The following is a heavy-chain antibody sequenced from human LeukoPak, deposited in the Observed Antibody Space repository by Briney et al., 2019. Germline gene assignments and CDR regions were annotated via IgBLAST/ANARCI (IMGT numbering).Heavy chain of an antibody. CDR1: GGSISSSSYY. Sequence: SETLSLTCTVSGGSISSSSYYWGWIRQPPGKGLEWIVRIYYSGSTYNNPSLKSRVTISVDTSKNQFSLKLSSVTAADTAVYYCASLSSGWYYYYYGMDVWGQGTTVTVSS. CDR2: IYYSGST. CDR3: ASLSSGWYYYYYGMDV. D-gene: IGHD6-19*01. J-gene: IGHJ6*02. V-gene: IGHV4-39*01.